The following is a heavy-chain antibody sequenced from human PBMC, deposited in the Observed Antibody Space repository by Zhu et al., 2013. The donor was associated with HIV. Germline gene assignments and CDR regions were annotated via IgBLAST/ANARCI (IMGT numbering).Heavy chain of an antibody. V-gene: IGHV1-69*01. CDR2: IIPIFGTA. CDR3: ARDLGGFGWFGELSSREPPSAH. J-gene: IGHJ4*02. CDR1: GGTFSSYA. D-gene: IGHD3-10*01. Sequence: VQLVQSGAEVKKPGSSVKVSCKASGGTFSSYAISWVRQAPGQGLEWMGGIIPIFGTANYAQKFQGRVTITADESTSTAYMELSSLRSEDTAVYYCARDLGGFGWFGELSSREPPSAHWGQGTLVTGLL.